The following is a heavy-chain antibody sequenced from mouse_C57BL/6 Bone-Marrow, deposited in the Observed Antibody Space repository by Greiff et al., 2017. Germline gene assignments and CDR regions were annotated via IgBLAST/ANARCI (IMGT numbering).Heavy chain of an antibody. CDR3: TRSGYYGSTRYFDV. Sequence: EVQLQQSGTVLARPGASVKMSCKTSGYTFTSYWMHWVKQRPGQGLEWIGAIYPGNSDTSYNQKFKGKDKLTAVTSASTAYMELSSLTNEDSAVYYCTRSGYYGSTRYFDVWGTGTTVTVSS. CDR2: IYPGNSDT. D-gene: IGHD1-1*01. J-gene: IGHJ1*03. CDR1: GYTFTSYW. V-gene: IGHV1-5*01.